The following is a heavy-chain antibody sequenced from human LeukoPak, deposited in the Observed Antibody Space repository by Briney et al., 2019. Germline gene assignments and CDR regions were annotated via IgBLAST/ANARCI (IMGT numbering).Heavy chain of an antibody. CDR2: INSDGSST. J-gene: IGHJ5*02. Sequence: GGSLRLSCAASGFTFSSYWMHWVRQAPGKGLVWVSRINSDGSSTSYADSVKGRFTISRDNAKNTLYLQMNSLRAEDTAVYYCARDKYYYGSGSSNWFDPRGQGTLVTVSS. CDR1: GFTFSSYW. CDR3: ARDKYYYGSGSSNWFDP. V-gene: IGHV3-74*01. D-gene: IGHD3-10*01.